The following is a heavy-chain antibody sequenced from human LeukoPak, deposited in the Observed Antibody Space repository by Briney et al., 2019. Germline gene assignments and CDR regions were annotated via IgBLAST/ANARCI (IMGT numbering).Heavy chain of an antibody. J-gene: IGHJ4*02. CDR1: GGTFSSYA. CDR2: IIPIFGTA. Sequence: ASVKVSCKASGGTFSSYAISWVRQAPGQGLEWMGGIIPIFGTANYAQKFQGRVTITADESTSTAYMELSSLRSEDTAVYYCVRAHQSIAAAVNWGQGTLVTVSS. CDR3: VRAHQSIAAAVN. D-gene: IGHD6-13*01. V-gene: IGHV1-69*13.